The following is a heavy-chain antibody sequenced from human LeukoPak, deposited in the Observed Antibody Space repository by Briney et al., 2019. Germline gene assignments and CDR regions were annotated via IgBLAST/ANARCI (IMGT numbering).Heavy chain of an antibody. Sequence: PGGSLRLSCAASGFSLNNYAMNGVRQAPGKGLEWVSTIGNSGRYINYVASVKGRFTISRDNAKNSVYLHMSSLRAEDTAHYYCGGFTGYDVTAFNSWGQGTMVTVSS. V-gene: IGHV3-21*01. CDR1: GFSLNNYA. CDR3: GGFTGYDVTAFNS. J-gene: IGHJ3*02. D-gene: IGHD5-12*01. CDR2: IGNSGRYI.